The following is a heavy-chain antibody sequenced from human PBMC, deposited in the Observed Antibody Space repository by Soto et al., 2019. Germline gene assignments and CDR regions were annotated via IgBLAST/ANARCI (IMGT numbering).Heavy chain of an antibody. J-gene: IGHJ4*02. Sequence: EVQLLESGGGLVQPGGSLRLSCAASGFTFSSYAMSWVRQAPGKGLEWVSAISGSGGSTYYADSVKGRFTISRDNSKNTLYLQMNSLRAEDTAVYYCAKDTDYYDSSGHGYFDYWGQGTLVTVSS. CDR1: GFTFSSYA. D-gene: IGHD3-22*01. CDR3: AKDTDYYDSSGHGYFDY. V-gene: IGHV3-23*01. CDR2: ISGSGGST.